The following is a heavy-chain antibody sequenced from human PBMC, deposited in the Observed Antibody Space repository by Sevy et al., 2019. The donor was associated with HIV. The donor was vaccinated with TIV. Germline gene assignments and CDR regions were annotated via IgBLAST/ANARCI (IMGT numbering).Heavy chain of an antibody. J-gene: IGHJ3*02. Sequence: GGSLRLSCAASGFTFSSYAMSWVRQAPGKGLEWVSYISSSSSTIYYADSVKGRFTISRDNAKNSLYLQMNSLRDEGTAVYYCARDSRFVEWLLEHDAFDIWGQGTMVTVSS. CDR2: ISSSSSTI. CDR3: ARDSRFVEWLLEHDAFDI. V-gene: IGHV3-48*02. CDR1: GFTFSSYA. D-gene: IGHD3-3*01.